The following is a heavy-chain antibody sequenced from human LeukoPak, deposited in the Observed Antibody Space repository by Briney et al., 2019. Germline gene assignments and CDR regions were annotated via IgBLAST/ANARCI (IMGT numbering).Heavy chain of an antibody. CDR1: GFTFSSYA. CDR2: ISGSGGST. D-gene: IGHD6-19*01. CDR3: ARDGGSAWFLDY. J-gene: IGHJ4*02. V-gene: IGHV3-23*01. Sequence: GGSLRLSCAASGFTFSSYAMSWVRQAPGKGLEWVSAISGSGGSTYDADSVKGRFSITRDNAKNSLYLQMNSLRAEDTAVYYCARDGGSAWFLDYWGQGTLVTVSS.